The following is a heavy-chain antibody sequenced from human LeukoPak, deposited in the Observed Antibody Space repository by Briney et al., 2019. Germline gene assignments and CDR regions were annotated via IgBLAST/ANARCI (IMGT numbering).Heavy chain of an antibody. CDR3: AKGDQGVIRVADY. Sequence: RGGSLRLSCAASGFTFDDYAMHWVRQAPGKGLEWVSGISWNSGSIGYADSVKGRFTISRDNAKNSLYLQMNSLRAEDTALYYCAKGDQGVIRVADYWGQGTLVTVSS. V-gene: IGHV3-9*01. CDR2: ISWNSGSI. CDR1: GFTFDDYA. J-gene: IGHJ4*02. D-gene: IGHD3-10*01.